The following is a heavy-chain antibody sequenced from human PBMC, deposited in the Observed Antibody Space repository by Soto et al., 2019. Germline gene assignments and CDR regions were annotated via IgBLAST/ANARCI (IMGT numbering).Heavy chain of an antibody. J-gene: IGHJ6*02. D-gene: IGHD2-21*02. Sequence: QVQLVESGGGVVQPGRSLRLSCAASGFTFSSYGMHWVRQAPGKGLEWVAVISYDGSNKYYADSVKGRFTISRDNSKNTLYLQMNSLRAEDTAVYYCAKEIVVVTATMPRTYCYYGMNVWGQGTTVTVSS. CDR1: GFTFSSYG. CDR2: ISYDGSNK. V-gene: IGHV3-30*18. CDR3: AKEIVVVTATMPRTYCYYGMNV.